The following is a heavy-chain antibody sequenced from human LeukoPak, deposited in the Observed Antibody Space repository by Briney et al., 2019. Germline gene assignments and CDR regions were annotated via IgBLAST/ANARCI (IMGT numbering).Heavy chain of an antibody. V-gene: IGHV1-2*02. CDR3: ARGYYDFYYYMDV. J-gene: IGHJ6*03. CDR1: GYTFTSYG. CDR2: INPNSGGT. Sequence: ASVKVSCKASGYTFTSYGISWVRQAPGQGLEWMGWINPNSGGTNYAQKFRGRVTMTRDTSISTAYMELSRLRSDDTAVYYCARGYYDFYYYMDVWGKGTTVTVSS.